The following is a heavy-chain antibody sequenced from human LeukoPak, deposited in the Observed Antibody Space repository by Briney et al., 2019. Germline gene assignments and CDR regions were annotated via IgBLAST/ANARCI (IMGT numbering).Heavy chain of an antibody. CDR1: GFTFSSYA. CDR2: ISYDGSNK. CDR3: ARGCRGEQWLVFDY. V-gene: IGHV3-30-3*01. J-gene: IGHJ4*02. Sequence: GRSLRLSCAASGFTFSSYAMHWVRQAPGKWLEWVAVISYDGSNKYYADSVKGRFTISRDNSKNTLYLQMNSLRAEDTAVYYCARGCRGEQWLVFDYWGQGTLVTVSS. D-gene: IGHD6-19*01.